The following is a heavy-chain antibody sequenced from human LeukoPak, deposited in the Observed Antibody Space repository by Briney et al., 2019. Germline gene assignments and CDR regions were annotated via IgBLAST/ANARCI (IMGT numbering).Heavy chain of an antibody. D-gene: IGHD6-13*01. V-gene: IGHV5-51*01. Sequence: GESLKISCKGSGYSFTSYWIGWVRQMPGKGLEWMGIIYPGDSDTRYSPSFQGQVTISADKSISTAYLQWSSLKASDTAMYYCARRSPSDPAATLPVRPPDYWGQGTLVTVSS. J-gene: IGHJ4*02. CDR1: GYSFTSYW. CDR3: ARRSPSDPAATLPVRPPDY. CDR2: IYPGDSDT.